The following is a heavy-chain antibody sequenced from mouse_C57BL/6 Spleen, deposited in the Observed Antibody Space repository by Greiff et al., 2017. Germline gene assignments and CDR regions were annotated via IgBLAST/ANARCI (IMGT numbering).Heavy chain of an antibody. J-gene: IGHJ3*01. CDR3: ARGTYGNLFAY. V-gene: IGHV1-82*01. D-gene: IGHD2-1*01. Sequence: QVHVKQSGPELVKPGASVKISCKASGYAFSSSWMNWVKQRPGKGLEWIGRIYPGDGDTNYNGKFKGKATLTADKSSSTAYMQLSSLTSEDSAVYFCARGTYGNLFAYWGQGTLVTVSA. CDR2: IYPGDGDT. CDR1: GYAFSSSW.